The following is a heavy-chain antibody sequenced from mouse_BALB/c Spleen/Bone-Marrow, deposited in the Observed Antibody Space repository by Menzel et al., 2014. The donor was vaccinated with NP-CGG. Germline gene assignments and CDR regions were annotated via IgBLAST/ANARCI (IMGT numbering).Heavy chain of an antibody. V-gene: IGHV5-17*02. Sequence: DVHLVESGGGLVQPGGSRKLSCAASGFTFSSFGMHWVRQAPEKGLEWVAYISSGSSNIYYEDTVKGRFTISRDNPKNTLFLQMTSLRSEDTAMYYCTRGGNWDDFDYRGQGTTLTVSS. CDR3: TRGGNWDDFDY. CDR1: GFTFSSFG. J-gene: IGHJ2*01. D-gene: IGHD4-1*01. CDR2: ISSGSSNI.